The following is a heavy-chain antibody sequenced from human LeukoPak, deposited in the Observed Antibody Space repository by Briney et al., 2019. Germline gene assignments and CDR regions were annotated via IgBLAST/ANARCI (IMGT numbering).Heavy chain of an antibody. Sequence: PGGSLRLSCAASGFTVSSNYMNWVRQAPGKGLEWVSMIYSSGNTFYTDSVKGRFIISRDNSKNTLDLQMNSLRAEDTAVYYCARRGHGYGSPFDYWGQGTLVTVSS. D-gene: IGHD5-18*01. CDR2: IYSSGNT. CDR1: GFTVSSNY. J-gene: IGHJ4*02. V-gene: IGHV3-66*04. CDR3: ARRGHGYGSPFDY.